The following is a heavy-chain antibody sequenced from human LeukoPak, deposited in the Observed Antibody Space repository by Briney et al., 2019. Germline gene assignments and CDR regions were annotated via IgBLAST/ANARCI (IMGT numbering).Heavy chain of an antibody. Sequence: GASVKVSCKASGGTFSSYAISWVRQAPGQGLEWMGGIIPIFGTANYAQKFQGRVTITADKSTSTAYMELSSLRSEDTAVYYCARDLAITMVRGVIMSTFDYWGQGTLATVSS. V-gene: IGHV1-69*06. J-gene: IGHJ4*02. D-gene: IGHD3-10*01. CDR2: IIPIFGTA. CDR3: ARDLAITMVRGVIMSTFDY. CDR1: GGTFSSYA.